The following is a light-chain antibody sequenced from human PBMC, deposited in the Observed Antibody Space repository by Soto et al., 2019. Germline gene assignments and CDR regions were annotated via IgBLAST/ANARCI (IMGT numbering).Light chain of an antibody. Sequence: VLTQSPATLSLSPGERATLSCRASVNVNSYLAWYQQKPGQAPRLLIYDASNRAAGIPARFSGSGSGTDFTLTISSLEPEDFAIYYCQQRQYWPPITFGQGTRLEIK. CDR3: QQRQYWPPIT. CDR1: VNVNSY. V-gene: IGKV3-11*01. J-gene: IGKJ5*01. CDR2: DAS.